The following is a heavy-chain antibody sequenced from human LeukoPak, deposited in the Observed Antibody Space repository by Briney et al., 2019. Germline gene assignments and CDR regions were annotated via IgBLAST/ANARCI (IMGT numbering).Heavy chain of an antibody. V-gene: IGHV4-31*03. CDR1: GGSISTGGYY. CDR2: IYHSGST. D-gene: IGHD2/OR15-2a*01. CDR3: ARGRFYGFSGDS. Sequence: PSETLSLTCTVSGGSISTGGYYWNWIRQHPGKGLEWIGFIYHSGSTSYNPSLKSRLSISVDTSKNQFSLKLYSVTAADTAVYYCARGRFYGFSGDSWGQGTLVTVSS. J-gene: IGHJ4*02.